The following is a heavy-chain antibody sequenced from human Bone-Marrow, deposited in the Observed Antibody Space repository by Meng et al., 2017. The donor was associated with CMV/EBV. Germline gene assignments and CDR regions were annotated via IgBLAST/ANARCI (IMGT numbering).Heavy chain of an antibody. CDR1: GGSFSGYY. D-gene: IGHD2-2*01. CDR2: IHHSGST. CDR3: ASSSIGGMDV. Sequence: SETLSLTCAVYGGSFSGYYWSWIRQPPGKGLEWIGEIHHSGSTNYNPSLKSRVTISVDTSKNQFSLKLSSVTAADTAVYYCASSSIGGMDVWGQGTTVTVSS. J-gene: IGHJ6*02. V-gene: IGHV4-34*01.